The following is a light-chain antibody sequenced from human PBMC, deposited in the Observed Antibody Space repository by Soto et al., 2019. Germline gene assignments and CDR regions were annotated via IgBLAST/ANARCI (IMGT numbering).Light chain of an antibody. J-gene: IGKJ5*01. CDR3: QQYGSSPPIT. CDR2: GAS. Sequence: EIVLTQSPGTLSLSPGERATLSCRASQSVSSSYLAWYQQKPGQAPRLLIYGASSRDTGIPDRFSGSGSGTDFNLTISRLEPDDFAVSYCQQYGSSPPITFGQGTRLEI. V-gene: IGKV3-20*01. CDR1: QSVSSSY.